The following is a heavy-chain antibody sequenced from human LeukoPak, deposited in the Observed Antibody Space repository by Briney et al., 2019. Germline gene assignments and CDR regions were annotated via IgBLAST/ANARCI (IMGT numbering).Heavy chain of an antibody. V-gene: IGHV3-30-3*01. CDR3: AREQWLVLNYFDS. J-gene: IGHJ4*02. Sequence: GGSLRLSCAASGFTFGDFAMHWVRQAPGKGLEWVALISFDGSNKYYADSVKGRFTISRDNSKNTLSLQMNSLRAEDTAVYYCAREQWLVLNYFDSWGQGTLVTVSS. D-gene: IGHD6-19*01. CDR1: GFTFGDFA. CDR2: ISFDGSNK.